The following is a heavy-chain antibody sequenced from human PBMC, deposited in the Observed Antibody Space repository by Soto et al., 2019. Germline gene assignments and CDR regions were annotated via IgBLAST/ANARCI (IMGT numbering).Heavy chain of an antibody. V-gene: IGHV6-1*01. D-gene: IGHD3-22*01. J-gene: IGHJ4*02. Sequence: SQTLSLTCAISGDSVSSNSAAWNWIRQSTSRGLEWLGRTYYRSKWYNDYAVSVKSRITINPDTSKNQFSLQLNSVTPEDTAVYYCARAAKKNTYYYDSSGLGHLDYWGQGTLVTVSS. CDR3: ARAAKKNTYYYDSSGLGHLDY. CDR1: GDSVSSNSAA. CDR2: TYYRSKWYN.